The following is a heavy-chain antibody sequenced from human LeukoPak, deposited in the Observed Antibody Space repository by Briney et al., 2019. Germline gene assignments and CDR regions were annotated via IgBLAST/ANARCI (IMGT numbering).Heavy chain of an antibody. CDR2: ISGSGGST. J-gene: IGHJ4*02. CDR1: GFTFSSYA. CDR3: AKDSYSSGWYGASDY. D-gene: IGHD6-19*01. Sequence: GGSLRLSCAASGFTFSSYAMSWVRQAPGKGLERVSAISGSGGSTYYADSVKGRFTISRDNSKNTLYLQMNSLRAEDTAVYYCAKDSYSSGWYGASDYWGQGTVVTVSS. V-gene: IGHV3-23*01.